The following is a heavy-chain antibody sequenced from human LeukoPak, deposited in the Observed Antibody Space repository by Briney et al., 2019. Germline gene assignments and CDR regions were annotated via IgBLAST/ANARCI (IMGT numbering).Heavy chain of an antibody. V-gene: IGHV1-69*13. CDR1: GYTFTSYG. CDR3: ARVPQQQYYMDV. J-gene: IGHJ6*03. CDR2: IIPILGTA. Sequence: ASVKVSCKASGYTFTSYGISWVRQAPGQGLEWMGGIIPILGTANYAQKFQGRVTITADESTSTAYMELSSLRSEDTAVYYCARVPQQQYYMDVWGKGTTVTVSS. D-gene: IGHD6-13*01.